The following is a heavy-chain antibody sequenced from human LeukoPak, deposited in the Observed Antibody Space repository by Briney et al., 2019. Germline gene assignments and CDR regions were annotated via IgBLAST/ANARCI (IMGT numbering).Heavy chain of an antibody. V-gene: IGHV3-13*01. CDR1: GFTFSSYD. CDR2: IGSAGDT. CDR3: ARGGHNFDF. Sequence: GGSLRLSCAASGFTFSSYDMHWVRQTTGKGLEWVSVIGSAGDTYYQGSVKGRFIIARENAKNFLYLQMNSLRVEDTAVYYCARGGHNFDFWGQGTLVTVSS. J-gene: IGHJ4*02.